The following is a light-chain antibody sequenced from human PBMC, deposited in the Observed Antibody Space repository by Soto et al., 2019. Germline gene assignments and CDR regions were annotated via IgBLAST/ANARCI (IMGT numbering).Light chain of an antibody. CDR1: SGHSSYA. CDR2: LNSDGSH. V-gene: IGLV4-69*01. Sequence: QLVLTQSPSASASLGASVKLTCTLSSGHSSYAIAWHQQQTEKGPRYLMKLNSDGSHSKGDGIPDRFSGSSSGAERYLTIASLQSEDEADYCCQTWGTGIQVFGGETKLTVL. J-gene: IGLJ3*02. CDR3: QTWGTGIQV.